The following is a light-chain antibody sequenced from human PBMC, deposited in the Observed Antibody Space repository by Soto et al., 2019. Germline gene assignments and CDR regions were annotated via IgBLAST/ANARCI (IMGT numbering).Light chain of an antibody. J-gene: IGKJ3*01. CDR2: GAS. Sequence: EIVLTQSPGTLSLSPGERGTLSCRANQSLGSAYLAWYQQKPGQAPRLLIHGASSRAAAIPDRFSGSGSGTVFPLTISNLEPEDFAVYYCQQYAASPFTFGPGTKVDAK. CDR1: QSLGSAY. V-gene: IGKV3-20*01. CDR3: QQYAASPFT.